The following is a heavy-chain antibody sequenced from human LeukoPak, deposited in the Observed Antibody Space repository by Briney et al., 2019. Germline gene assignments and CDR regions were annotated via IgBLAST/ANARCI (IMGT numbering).Heavy chain of an antibody. D-gene: IGHD5-18*01. J-gene: IGHJ4*02. CDR1: GYTFTTYF. V-gene: IGHV1-46*01. Sequence: GASVKVSCMASGYTFTTYFIHWVRQAPGQGLEWMGVMSPNSGGTSYALKFQGRVIMTGDTSTTTFYLDLSNLKSEDTAVYYCAGRKVDSGVVTLDFWGQGTLVTVSS. CDR3: AGRKVDSGVVTLDF. CDR2: MSPNSGGT.